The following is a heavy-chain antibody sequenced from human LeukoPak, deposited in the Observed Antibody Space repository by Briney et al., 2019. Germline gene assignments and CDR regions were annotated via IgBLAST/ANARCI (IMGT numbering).Heavy chain of an antibody. Sequence: GGSLRLSCAASGFTFSDYYMSWIRQAPGKGLEWVSYISSSGSTIYYADSVKGRFTISRDNAKNSLYLQMNSLRAEDTAVYYCAKAPYSSGYYHYFDYWGQGTLVTVSS. CDR3: AKAPYSSGYYHYFDY. D-gene: IGHD3-22*01. CDR2: ISSSGSTI. CDR1: GFTFSDYY. J-gene: IGHJ4*02. V-gene: IGHV3-11*01.